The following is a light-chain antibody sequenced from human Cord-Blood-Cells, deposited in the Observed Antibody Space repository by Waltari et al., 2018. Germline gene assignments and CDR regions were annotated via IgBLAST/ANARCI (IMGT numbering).Light chain of an antibody. V-gene: IGLV1-40*01. Sequence: QSVLTQPPSVSGAPGQRVTISCTGSSSNIGAGYDVHWYQQLPATAPKLLIYGNSNRPSGVPDRFSGSKSGTSASLAITGLQAEDEADYYCQSYDSSLSGPVFGGGTKLTVL. J-gene: IGLJ3*02. CDR2: GNS. CDR3: QSYDSSLSGPV. CDR1: SSNIGAGYD.